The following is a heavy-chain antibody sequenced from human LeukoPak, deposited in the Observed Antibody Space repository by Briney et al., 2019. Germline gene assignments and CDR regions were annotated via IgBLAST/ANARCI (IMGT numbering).Heavy chain of an antibody. V-gene: IGHV3-49*04. CDR1: GFTFGDYA. J-gene: IGHJ4*02. CDR3: TRGGAATGFDY. CDR2: IRSKAYGGTT. Sequence: GGSLRLSCTASGFTFGDYAMSWVRQAPGKGLEWVGFIRSKAYGGTTEYAASVKGRFTISRDDSKSIAYLQMNSMKTEDTAVYYCTRGGAATGFDYWGQGTLVTVSS. D-gene: IGHD6-13*01.